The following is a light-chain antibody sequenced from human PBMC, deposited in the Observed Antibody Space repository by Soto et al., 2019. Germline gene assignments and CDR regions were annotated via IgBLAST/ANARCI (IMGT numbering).Light chain of an antibody. CDR2: GAS. CDR3: QQYGTSPFT. Sequence: VLTQSPDTLSLSPGERATLSCRASERISSHFLAWYQQRPGQAPRLLIYGASTRASGIPDRFSGSGSGTDFALTISRLEPEDFAVFYCQQYGTSPFTFGPGTTVEIK. V-gene: IGKV3-20*01. CDR1: ERISSHF. J-gene: IGKJ3*01.